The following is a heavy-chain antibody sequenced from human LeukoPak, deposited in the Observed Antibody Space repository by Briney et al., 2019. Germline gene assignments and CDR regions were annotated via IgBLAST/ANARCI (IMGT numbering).Heavy chain of an antibody. CDR2: ISGSGGST. J-gene: IGHJ4*02. CDR1: GFTFSSYA. V-gene: IGHV3-23*01. Sequence: GGSLRLSRAASGFTFSSYAMSWVRQAPGKGLEWVSAISGSGGSTYYADSVKGRFTISRDNSKNTLYLRMNSLRAEDTAVYYCAKAGYGDYVSVGAYWGQGTLVTVSS. CDR3: AKAGYGDYVSVGAY. D-gene: IGHD4-17*01.